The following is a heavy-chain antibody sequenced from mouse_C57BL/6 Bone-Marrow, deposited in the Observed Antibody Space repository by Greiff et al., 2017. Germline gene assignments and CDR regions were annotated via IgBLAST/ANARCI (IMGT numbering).Heavy chain of an antibody. D-gene: IGHD1-1*01. J-gene: IGHJ3*01. CDR2: IHPNSGST. Sequence: QVQLQQPGAELVKPGASVKLSCKASGYTFTSYWMHWVKQRPGQGLEWIGMIHPNSGSTNYNEKFKSKATLTVDKSSSTAYMQLSSLTSEDSAVXYCASDYGSRPPFAYWGQGTLVTVSA. CDR1: GYTFTSYW. CDR3: ASDYGSRPPFAY. V-gene: IGHV1-64*01.